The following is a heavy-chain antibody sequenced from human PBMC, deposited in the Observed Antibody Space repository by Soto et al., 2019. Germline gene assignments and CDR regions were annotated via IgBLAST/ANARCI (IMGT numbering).Heavy chain of an antibody. D-gene: IGHD3-10*01. Sequence: EVQLLESGGGLVQPGGSLKLSCAASGFTFSSYAMSWVRQAPGKGLEWVSAISGNGGSTYYADPVKGRVTISRDNSKNTLYLQMNSRRAEDTAVYYCANHLWFGEFSNWGQGTLVTVSS. CDR1: GFTFSSYA. CDR2: ISGNGGST. J-gene: IGHJ4*02. V-gene: IGHV3-23*01. CDR3: ANHLWFGEFSN.